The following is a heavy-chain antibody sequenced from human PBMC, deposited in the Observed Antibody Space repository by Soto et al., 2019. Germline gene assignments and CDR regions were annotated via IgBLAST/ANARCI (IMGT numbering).Heavy chain of an antibody. D-gene: IGHD1-26*01. V-gene: IGHV1-46*01. CDR1: GYIFIHCF. CDR2: INPSSGTT. CDR3: ARSLGETTSLFDY. Sequence: QVQLVQSGAEMKQPGASVNLSCQASGYIFIHCFMHWVRQAPGQCLAWMGGINPSSGTTTYAQKFQGRVTVTRDTSTSTGYMELSSLGSGDTAMYYCARSLGETTSLFDYWGQGSLVTVSA. J-gene: IGHJ4*02.